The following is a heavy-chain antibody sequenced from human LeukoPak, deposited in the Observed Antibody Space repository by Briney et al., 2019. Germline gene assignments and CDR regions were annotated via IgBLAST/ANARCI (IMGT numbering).Heavy chain of an antibody. D-gene: IGHD5-12*01. CDR3: ARAPGATGYFDY. V-gene: IGHV3-21*01. Sequence: PGGSLRLSCAASGFTFSSYSMNWVRQAPGKGLEWVSSISSSSSYIYYADSVKGRFTISRDNAKNSLYLQMNSLRAEDTAVYYCARAPGATGYFDYWGQGTLVTVSS. CDR1: GFTFSSYS. J-gene: IGHJ4*02. CDR2: ISSSSSYI.